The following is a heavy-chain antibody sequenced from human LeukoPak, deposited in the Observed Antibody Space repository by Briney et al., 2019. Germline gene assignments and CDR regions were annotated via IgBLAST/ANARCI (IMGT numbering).Heavy chain of an antibody. CDR2: IIPIFGTA. CDR1: GYTFTNYD. CDR3: ARDLGTKFDY. V-gene: IGHV1-69*13. J-gene: IGHJ4*02. Sequence: SVKVSCKASGYTFTNYDISWVRQAPGQGLEWMGGIIPIFGTANHAQKFQGRVTITADESTSTAYMELSSLRSEDTAVYYCARDLGTKFDYWGQGTLVTVSS.